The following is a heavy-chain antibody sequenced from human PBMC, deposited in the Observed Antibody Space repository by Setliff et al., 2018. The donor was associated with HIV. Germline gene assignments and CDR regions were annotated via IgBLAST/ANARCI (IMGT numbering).Heavy chain of an antibody. CDR1: GGSISSGSYY. CDR3: ARQWRDQYNSGVSTEYFQH. CDR2: IYDSEST. J-gene: IGHJ1*01. D-gene: IGHD3-22*01. Sequence: SSETLSLTCTVSGGSISSGSYYWGWIRQPPGKGLEWIGNIYDSESTYYNPSLKSRVTISVDTSKNHFSLKLRSVTAADTAVYYCARQWRDQYNSGVSTEYFQHWGLGTLVTVSS. V-gene: IGHV4-39*01.